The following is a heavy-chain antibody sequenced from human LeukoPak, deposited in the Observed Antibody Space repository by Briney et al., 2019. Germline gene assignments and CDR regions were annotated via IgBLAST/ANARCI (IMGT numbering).Heavy chain of an antibody. Sequence: PGESLRLSCTASGFSGRTHWMSWVRQAPGKGLEWVANIRPDGGERYYGDSLKGRFTISRDNDKNSLYLQMDFLRADDTAIYYCTRQGDWNFEFWGQGTLVTVSS. D-gene: IGHD3/OR15-3a*01. CDR2: IRPDGGER. J-gene: IGHJ4*02. CDR3: TRQGDWNFEF. CDR1: GFSGRTHW. V-gene: IGHV3-7*03.